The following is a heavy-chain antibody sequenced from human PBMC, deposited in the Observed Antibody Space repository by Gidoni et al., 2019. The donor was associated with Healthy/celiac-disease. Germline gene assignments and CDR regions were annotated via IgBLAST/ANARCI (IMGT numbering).Heavy chain of an antibody. V-gene: IGHV4-34*01. CDR1: VGSFSGYY. CDR3: ARGGTMVRGVIRHSAFDI. CDR2: ISHSGST. J-gene: IGHJ3*02. Sequence: HVQLQQWGAGLLKPSETLSLTCAVYVGSFSGYYWSWIRQPPGKGLEWIGEISHSGSTKYNPSRKSRVTISVDTSKNQFSLKLSSVTAADTAVYYCARGGTMVRGVIRHSAFDIWGQGTMVTVSS. D-gene: IGHD3-10*01.